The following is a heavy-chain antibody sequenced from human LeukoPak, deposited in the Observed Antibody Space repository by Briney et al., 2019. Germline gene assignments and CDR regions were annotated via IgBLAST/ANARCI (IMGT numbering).Heavy chain of an antibody. CDR3: ARDISDARYYYYYMDV. V-gene: IGHV3-53*01. D-gene: IGHD2-21*02. Sequence: GGSLRLSCAASGFTVSTNYRSWVRQAPGKGLEWVSVIYSGGNTYYADSVKGRFIISRDKSKNTLYLQMNSLRAEDTAVYYCARDISDARYYYYYMDVWGKGTTVTVSS. CDR1: GFTVSTNY. CDR2: IYSGGNT. J-gene: IGHJ6*03.